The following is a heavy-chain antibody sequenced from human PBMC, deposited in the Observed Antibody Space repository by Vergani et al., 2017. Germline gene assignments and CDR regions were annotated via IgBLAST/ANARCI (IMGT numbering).Heavy chain of an antibody. CDR3: ARDSIAYCGGDCYPPRIDY. D-gene: IGHD2-21*02. V-gene: IGHV1-69*01. J-gene: IGHJ4*02. Sequence: QVQLVQSGAEVKKPGSSVKVSCKASGGTFSSYAISWVRQAPGKGLEWMGGIIPIFGTATYAQKFQGRVTITADESTSTDYMELSSLRSEDTAVYYCARDSIAYCGGDCYPPRIDYWGQGTLVTVSS. CDR1: GGTFSSYA. CDR2: IIPIFGTA.